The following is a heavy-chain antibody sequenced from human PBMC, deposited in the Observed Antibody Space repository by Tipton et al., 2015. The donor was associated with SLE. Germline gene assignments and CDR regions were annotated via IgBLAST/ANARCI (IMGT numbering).Heavy chain of an antibody. CDR3: ARFHLKSYYEFDS. CDR2: VYSSGST. Sequence: TLSLTCTVSGGSISGYYWTWIRQPAGKGLEWIGRVYSSGSTDYNPSLQSRVTVSVDTSKNLLSLKLSSVTAADTAVYFCARFHLKSYYEFDSWGQGTLVTVSP. V-gene: IGHV4-4*07. D-gene: IGHD1-26*01. J-gene: IGHJ5*01. CDR1: GGSISGYY.